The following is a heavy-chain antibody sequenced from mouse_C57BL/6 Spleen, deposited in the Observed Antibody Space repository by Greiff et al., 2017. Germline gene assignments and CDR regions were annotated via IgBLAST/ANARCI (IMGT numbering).Heavy chain of an antibody. V-gene: IGHV1-26*01. CDR2: INPNNGGT. CDR3: ARADYGSRYYFDY. D-gene: IGHD1-1*01. J-gene: IGHJ2*01. CDR1: GYTFTDYY. Sequence: VQLKQSGPELVKPGASVKISCKASGYTFTDYYMNWVKQSHGKSLEWIGDINPNNGGTSYNQKFKGKATLTVDKSSSTAYMELRSLTSEDSAVYYCARADYGSRYYFDYWGQGTTLTVSS.